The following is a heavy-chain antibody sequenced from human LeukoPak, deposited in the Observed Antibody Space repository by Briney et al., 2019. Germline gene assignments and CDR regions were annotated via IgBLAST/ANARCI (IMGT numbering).Heavy chain of an antibody. CDR3: ARDDYGDWPPLFDY. J-gene: IGHJ4*02. CDR2: ISRSDGTA. Sequence: GGSLRLSCAASGCTFSAFAMNWVRQAPGKGLEWVSFISRSDGTAYYADSVKGRFTISRDNSKNTLYLQMNSLRAEDTAQYFCARDDYGDWPPLFDYWGQGTLVTVSS. D-gene: IGHD4-17*01. V-gene: IGHV3-23*01. CDR1: GCTFSAFA.